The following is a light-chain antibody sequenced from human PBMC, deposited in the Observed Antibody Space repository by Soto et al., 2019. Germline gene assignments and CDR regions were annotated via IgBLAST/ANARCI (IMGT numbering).Light chain of an antibody. V-gene: IGLV2-14*03. Sequence: QSALTQPASVSGSPGQSITISCTGTSSDIGRYDYVSWYQQFPGKPPKLMIYRVINRPSGVPDRFSGATSGNSASLSIAGLRPGDEARYFCGSYTRVTPWVFGGGTKLTVL. J-gene: IGLJ3*02. CDR1: SSDIGRYDY. CDR2: RVI. CDR3: GSYTRVTPWV.